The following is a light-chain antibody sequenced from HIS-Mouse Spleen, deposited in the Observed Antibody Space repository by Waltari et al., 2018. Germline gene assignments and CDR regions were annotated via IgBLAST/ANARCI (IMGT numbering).Light chain of an antibody. V-gene: IGLV3-19*01. Sequence: SSELTQDPAVSVALGQTVRITCQGDSLRSYYASWYQQKPGQAPVLVIYGKNNRPSGIPGRFSGSSSGNTASLTITGAQAEDDAYYYCNSRDSSGNHVVFGGGTKLTVL. CDR2: GKN. CDR1: SLRSYY. CDR3: NSRDSSGNHVV. J-gene: IGLJ2*01.